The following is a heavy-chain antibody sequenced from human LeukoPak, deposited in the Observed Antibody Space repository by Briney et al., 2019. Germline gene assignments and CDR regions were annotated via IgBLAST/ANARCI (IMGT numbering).Heavy chain of an antibody. CDR1: GFTFSDYY. D-gene: IGHD2-15*01. CDR2: ISSSGTTI. V-gene: IGHV3-11*01. CDR3: TRAARGCTGGSCYSDY. Sequence: GGSLRLSCAASGFTFSDYYMNWIRQAPGKGLEWVSYISSSGTTIYYADSVKGRFTISRDNAKNSLYLQMNSLRAEDTAVYYCTRAARGCTGGSCYSDYWGQGTLVTASS. J-gene: IGHJ4*02.